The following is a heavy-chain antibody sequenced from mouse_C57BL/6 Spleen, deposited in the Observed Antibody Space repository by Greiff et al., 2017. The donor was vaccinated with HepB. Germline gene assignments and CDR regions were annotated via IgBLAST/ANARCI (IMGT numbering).Heavy chain of an antibody. CDR2: IRLKSDNYAT. Sequence: EVKLVESGGGLVQPGGSMKLSCVASGFTFSNYWMNWVRQSPEKGLEWVAQIRLKSDNYATHYAESVKGRFTISRDDSKSSVYLQMNHLRAEDTGIYYCTASYYFDYWGQGTTLTVSS. J-gene: IGHJ2*01. V-gene: IGHV6-3*01. CDR3: TASYYFDY. CDR1: GFTFSNYW.